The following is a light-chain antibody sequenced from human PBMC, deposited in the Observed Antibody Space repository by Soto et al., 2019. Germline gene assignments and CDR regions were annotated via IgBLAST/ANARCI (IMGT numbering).Light chain of an antibody. CDR3: QQYSDSPPYT. CDR1: QSVDRAY. J-gene: IGKJ2*01. V-gene: IGKV3-20*01. CDR2: GSS. Sequence: EVVLTQSPGTLSLSPGERATLSCRASQSVDRAYLAWYQHKPGQAPSLLMYGSSNRAADIPDRCSGSGSGTDFTLTISRLEPEDFAVYYCQQYSDSPPYTFGQGTKLEIK.